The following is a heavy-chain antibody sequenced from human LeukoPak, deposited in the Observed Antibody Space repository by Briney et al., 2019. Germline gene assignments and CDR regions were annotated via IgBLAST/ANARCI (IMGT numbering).Heavy chain of an antibody. CDR2: ISGSGGST. CDR3: AKDQGLYND. J-gene: IGHJ4*02. D-gene: IGHD1-14*01. CDR1: GFTFSTYG. V-gene: IGHV3-23*01. Sequence: GGSLRLSCAASGFTFSTYGMSWVRQAPGKGLEWVSAISGSGGSTCYADTVKGRFTISRDNSKNTLYLQMNSLRAEDTAVYYCAKDQGLYNDWGQGTLVTVSS.